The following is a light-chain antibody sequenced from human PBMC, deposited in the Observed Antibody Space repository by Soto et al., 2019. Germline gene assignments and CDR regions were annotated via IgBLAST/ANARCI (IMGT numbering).Light chain of an antibody. CDR2: DVS. CDR3: CSYTSSSTLVV. J-gene: IGLJ2*01. CDR1: SSDVGGYNY. Sequence: QSVLTQPASVSGSPGQSITISCTGTSSDVGGYNYVSWYQQHPGKAPTLMIYDVSNRPSGVSNRFSGSKSGNTASLTISGLQAEDEADYYCCSYTSSSTLVVFGGGTKVTVL. V-gene: IGLV2-14*01.